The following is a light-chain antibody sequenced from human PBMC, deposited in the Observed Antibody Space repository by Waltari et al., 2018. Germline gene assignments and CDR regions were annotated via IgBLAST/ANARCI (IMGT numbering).Light chain of an antibody. CDR2: SAS. V-gene: IGKV1-39*01. J-gene: IGKJ5*01. CDR1: QSISTY. Sequence: IQMTPSPSSLSSSVGGRIPITCRASQSISTYLNWHQQKPGKAPKLLIYSASNLQSGVSSRFSGSGSGTDLALSINSLQHEDFATYYWQQSYSSGHFGQGTRLDIK. CDR3: QQSYSSGH.